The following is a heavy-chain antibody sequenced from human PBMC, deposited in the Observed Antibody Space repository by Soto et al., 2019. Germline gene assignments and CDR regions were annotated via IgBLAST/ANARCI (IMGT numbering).Heavy chain of an antibody. Sequence: SQTLSLTCAISGDSVSSNSATWNWIRQSPSRGLEWLGRTYYRSQWFSDYAVSVKSRITINPDTSKSQFSLQLNSVTTEDTAVYYCARVSSNSGWFDPWGQGTLVTVSS. CDR2: TYYRSQWFS. V-gene: IGHV6-1*01. CDR1: GDSVSSNSAT. J-gene: IGHJ5*02. CDR3: ARVSSNSGWFDP. D-gene: IGHD4-4*01.